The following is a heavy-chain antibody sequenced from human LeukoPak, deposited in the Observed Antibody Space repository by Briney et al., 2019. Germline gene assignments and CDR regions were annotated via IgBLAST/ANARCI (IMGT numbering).Heavy chain of an antibody. D-gene: IGHD6-19*01. CDR3: ARDGVAGTVPYYYGMDV. V-gene: IGHV3-48*03. J-gene: IGHJ6*02. Sequence: PGGSLRLSCAASGFTFSSYETNWVRQAPGKGLEWVSYISSSGSTIYCADSVKGRFTISRDNAKNSLYLQMNSLRAEDTAVYYCARDGVAGTVPYYYGMDVWGQGTTVTVSS. CDR2: ISSSGSTI. CDR1: GFTFSSYE.